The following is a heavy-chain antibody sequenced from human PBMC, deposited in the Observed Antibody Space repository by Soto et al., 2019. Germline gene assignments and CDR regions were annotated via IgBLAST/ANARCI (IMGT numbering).Heavy chain of an antibody. CDR1: GGSISRYY. V-gene: IGHV4-59*13. J-gene: IGHJ3*02. Sequence: SETLSLTCTDSGGSISRYYWSWVRQPPGKGLEWIGYIYYSGSTNYNPSLKSRVTISVDTSKNQFSLKLSSVTAADTAVYYCAGGREDYYDSSGDAFDIWGQGTMVTVSS. CDR3: AGGREDYYDSSGDAFDI. CDR2: IYYSGST. D-gene: IGHD3-22*01.